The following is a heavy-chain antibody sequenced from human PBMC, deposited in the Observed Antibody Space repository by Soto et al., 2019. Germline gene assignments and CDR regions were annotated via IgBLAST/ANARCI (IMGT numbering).Heavy chain of an antibody. CDR2: INAHSGGA. J-gene: IGHJ5*02. Sequence: ASVKVSCKASGFSFTGYYIHWLRQAPGQGLEWMGWINAHSGGAEYAQKFQGRVTLTRDTSISTAYMTLSSLRSDDTAIYYCAKDLTRQLAYWLDPWGQGTQVTVSS. D-gene: IGHD6-6*01. V-gene: IGHV1-2*02. CDR1: GFSFTGYY. CDR3: AKDLTRQLAYWLDP.